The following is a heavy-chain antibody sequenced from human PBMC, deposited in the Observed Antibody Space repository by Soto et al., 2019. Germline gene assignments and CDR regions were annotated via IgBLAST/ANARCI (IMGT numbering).Heavy chain of an antibody. D-gene: IGHD3-3*01. CDR1: GFTFSSHS. CDR2: ISSSTRTI. J-gene: IGHJ5*02. Sequence: PGGSLRLSCAASGFTFSSHSMNWFRRAPGKGLEWVSYISSSTRTIYYADSVKGRFTVSRDNAKNSLYLQMNSLRAEDTAVYYCARESRFLEWLSLNWFDPWGQGTLVTVSS. V-gene: IGHV3-48*01. CDR3: ARESRFLEWLSLNWFDP.